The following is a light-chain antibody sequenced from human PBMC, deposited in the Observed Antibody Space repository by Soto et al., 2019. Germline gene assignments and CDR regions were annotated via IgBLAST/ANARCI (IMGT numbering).Light chain of an antibody. V-gene: IGKV3-20*01. J-gene: IGKJ1*01. CDR2: GAS. CDR1: QSVSSSD. CDR3: QQYGSSRT. Sequence: EIVLTQSPGTLSLSPGERATLSCRASQSVSSSDLAWYQQTPGQAPRLLIYGASSRATRIPDRFSGSGSGIDFTLTISRLEPEDFAVYYCQQYGSSRTFGQRTKLEIK.